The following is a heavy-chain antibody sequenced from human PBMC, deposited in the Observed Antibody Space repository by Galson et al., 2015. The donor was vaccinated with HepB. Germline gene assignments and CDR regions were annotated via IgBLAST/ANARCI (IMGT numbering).Heavy chain of an antibody. CDR3: ARDLRVDYGGNSHFDY. J-gene: IGHJ4*02. Sequence: SVKVSCKASGYTFTSYGISWVRQAPGQGLEWMGWISAYNGNTNYAQKLQGRVTMTTDTSTSTAYMELRSLRSDDTAVYYCARDLRVDYGGNSHFDYWGQGTLVTVSS. CDR2: ISAYNGNT. D-gene: IGHD4-23*01. V-gene: IGHV1-18*01. CDR1: GYTFTSYG.